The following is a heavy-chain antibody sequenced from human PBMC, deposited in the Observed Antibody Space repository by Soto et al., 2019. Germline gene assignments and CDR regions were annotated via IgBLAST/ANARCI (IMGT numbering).Heavy chain of an antibody. CDR3: ARETAAAGTDY. CDR2: INHSGST. D-gene: IGHD6-13*01. CDR1: GGSFSGYY. Sequence: QVQLQQWGAGLLKPSETLSLTCAVYGGSFSGYYWSWIRQPPGKGLEWIGEINHSGSTNYNPSLKSLVTISVDTSKNQFSLKLSSVTAADTAVYYCARETAAAGTDYWGQGTLVTVSS. V-gene: IGHV4-34*01. J-gene: IGHJ4*02.